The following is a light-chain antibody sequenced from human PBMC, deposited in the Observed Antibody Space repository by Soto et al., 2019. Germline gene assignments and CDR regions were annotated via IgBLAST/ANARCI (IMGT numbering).Light chain of an antibody. CDR1: QSVSSSY. CDR3: QQYGSSRLN. V-gene: IGKV3-20*01. Sequence: EIVLTQSPGTLSLSPGERATLSCRASQSVSSSYLAWYQQKPGQAPRLLIYGASSRATGIPDRFSGSGSGTDFTLTISRLEPEDFAVYYCQQYGSSRLNVGGRTKVDIK. J-gene: IGKJ4*01. CDR2: GAS.